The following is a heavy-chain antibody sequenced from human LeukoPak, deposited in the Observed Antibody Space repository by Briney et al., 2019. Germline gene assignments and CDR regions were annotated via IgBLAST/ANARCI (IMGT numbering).Heavy chain of an antibody. J-gene: IGHJ4*02. CDR1: GGSISSSSYY. V-gene: IGHV4-39*07. CDR2: IYYSGST. CDR3: ARGRLCGGDCYFGYDSSGYYAD. D-gene: IGHD3-22*01. Sequence: PSETLSLTCTVSGGSISSSSYYWGWIRQPPGKGLEWIGSIYYSGSTYYNPSLKSRVTISVDTSKNQFSLKLSSVTAADTAVYYCARGRLCGGDCYFGYDSSGYYADWGQGTLVTVSS.